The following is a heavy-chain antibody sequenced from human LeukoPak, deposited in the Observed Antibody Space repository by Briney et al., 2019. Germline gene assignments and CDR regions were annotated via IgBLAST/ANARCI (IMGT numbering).Heavy chain of an antibody. J-gene: IGHJ4*02. Sequence: GGSLRLSCAASGFTFSNFGMHWVRQAPGKGLEWVAFIRYDGSNEYYADSVKGRFTISRDNSKNTLYLQMNSLRAEDTAVYYCAKDSDDYYGSGSHNDYWGQGTLVTVSS. D-gene: IGHD3-10*01. CDR1: GFTFSNFG. V-gene: IGHV3-30*02. CDR3: AKDSDDYYGSGSHNDY. CDR2: IRYDGSNE.